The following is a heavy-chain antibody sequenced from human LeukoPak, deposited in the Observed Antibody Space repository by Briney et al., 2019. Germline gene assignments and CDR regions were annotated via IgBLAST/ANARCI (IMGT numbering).Heavy chain of an antibody. D-gene: IGHD1-26*01. J-gene: IGHJ4*02. CDR1: GFTVSSNY. V-gene: IGHV3-53*01. Sequence: GGSLRPSCAASGFTVSSNYMSWVRQAPGKGLEWVSVIYSGGSTYYADSVKGRFTISRDNSKNTLYFQMNSLRAEDTAVYYCARLYNGSFLDYWGQGTLVTVSS. CDR2: IYSGGST. CDR3: ARLYNGSFLDY.